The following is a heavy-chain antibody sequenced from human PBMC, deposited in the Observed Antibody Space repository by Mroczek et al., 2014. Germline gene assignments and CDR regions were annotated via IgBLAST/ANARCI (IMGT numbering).Heavy chain of an antibody. Sequence: VQLVESGGGLVQPGGSLRLSCAASGFNIYSSYMHWVRQAPGKGLEWVASISSYSGSTYYADSVKGRFTISADTSKNTAYLQMNSLRAEDTAVYYCARYVWYSSYPHSYSGLDYWGQGPWSPSP. D-gene: IGHD3-16*01. V-gene: IGHV3-30-3*01. CDR2: ISSYSGST. CDR3: ARYVWYSSYPHSYSGLDY. CDR1: GFNIYSSY. J-gene: IGHJ4*01.